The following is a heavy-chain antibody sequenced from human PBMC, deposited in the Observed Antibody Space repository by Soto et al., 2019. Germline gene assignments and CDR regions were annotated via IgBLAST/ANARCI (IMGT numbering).Heavy chain of an antibody. J-gene: IGHJ4*02. V-gene: IGHV3-23*01. CDR3: AKALVGEVGATDY. CDR2: ITRTDST. CDR1: GFTFSNYA. Sequence: GGSLRLSCTASGFTFSNYAMSWVRQAPGQGLEWVSAITRTDSTYYADSVKGRFTISRDNSRNTLYLQMNSLGAEDAALYYCAKALVGEVGATDYWGQGTLVTVSS. D-gene: IGHD1-26*01.